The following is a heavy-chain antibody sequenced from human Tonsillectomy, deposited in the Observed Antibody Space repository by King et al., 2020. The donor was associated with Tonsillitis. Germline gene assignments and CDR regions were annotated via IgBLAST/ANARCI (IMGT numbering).Heavy chain of an antibody. CDR1: GYSFTSYW. V-gene: IGHV5-51*03. Sequence: QLVQSGAEVKKPGESLKLSCKGSGYSFTSYWIGWVRQMPGKGLEWMGIIYPGDSDTRYSPSFQGQVTISADKSISTAYLQWSSLKASDTAMYYCARRVKQWLGPYYFDYWGQGTLVTVSS. D-gene: IGHD6-19*01. CDR2: IYPGDSDT. J-gene: IGHJ4*02. CDR3: ARRVKQWLGPYYFDY.